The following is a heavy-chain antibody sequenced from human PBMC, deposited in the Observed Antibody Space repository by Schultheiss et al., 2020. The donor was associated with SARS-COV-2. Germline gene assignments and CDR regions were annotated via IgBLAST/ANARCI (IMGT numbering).Heavy chain of an antibody. D-gene: IGHD2-15*01. Sequence: GGSLRLSCAASGFTFSDYYMSWIRQAPGKGLVWVSRINSDGSSTSYADSVKGRFTISRDNAKNTLYLQMNSLRAEDTAVYYCAKALDCSGGSCETYYYYGMDVWGQGTTVTVSS. CDR1: GFTFSDYY. V-gene: IGHV3-74*01. CDR3: AKALDCSGGSCETYYYYGMDV. CDR2: INSDGSST. J-gene: IGHJ6*02.